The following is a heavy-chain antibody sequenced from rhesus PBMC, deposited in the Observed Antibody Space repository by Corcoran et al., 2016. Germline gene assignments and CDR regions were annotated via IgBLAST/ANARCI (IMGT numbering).Heavy chain of an antibody. CDR2: ISGSVGST. CDR3: ARLERGLATVVDY. D-gene: IGHD4-29*01. Sequence: QLQLQESGPGLVKPSETMSLTCAVSGGSISSNWWSWIRQPLGTGLEWIGRISGSVGSTSYNPSLKSRDTISTDTSKNQRSLKLISVTAADTAVYYCARLERGLATVVDYWGQGVLVTVSS. J-gene: IGHJ4*01. V-gene: IGHV4-173*01. CDR1: GGSISSNW.